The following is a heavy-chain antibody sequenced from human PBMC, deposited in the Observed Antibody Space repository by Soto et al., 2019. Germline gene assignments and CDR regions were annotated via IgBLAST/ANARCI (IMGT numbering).Heavy chain of an antibody. D-gene: IGHD4-17*01. V-gene: IGHV5-51*01. CDR1: GYTFATYW. CDR3: ARLRTTVTRSPGDY. J-gene: IGHJ4*02. CDR2: IYPGDSDT. Sequence: EVQLVQSGAEVKKPGESLKISCKGSGYTFATYWIGWVRQMPGKGLEWMGIIYPGDSDTRYSPSFQGPVTMSVDKSISTAYLQWTSLKASDTAIYYCARLRTTVTRSPGDYWGQGTLVTVSS.